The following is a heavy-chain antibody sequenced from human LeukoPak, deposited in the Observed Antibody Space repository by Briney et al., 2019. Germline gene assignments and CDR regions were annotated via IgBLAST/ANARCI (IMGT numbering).Heavy chain of an antibody. CDR3: ARHSYSSGWLDY. Sequence: SETLSLTCTVSGGSISSYYWSWIRQPPGKGLEWIGYIYYSGSTNYNPSLKSRVTISVDTSKNQFSLKLSSVTAADTAVYYCARHSYSSGWLDYWGQGTLVTVSS. V-gene: IGHV4-59*08. CDR1: GGSISSYY. D-gene: IGHD6-19*01. CDR2: IYYSGST. J-gene: IGHJ4*02.